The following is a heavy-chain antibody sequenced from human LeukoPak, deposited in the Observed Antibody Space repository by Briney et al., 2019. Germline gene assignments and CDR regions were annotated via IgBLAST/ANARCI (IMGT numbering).Heavy chain of an antibody. CDR3: VRTFGYCSSTTCYVFDY. CDR2: ITSDGGTT. J-gene: IGHJ4*02. CDR1: GFTFSYYA. V-gene: IGHV3-64D*09. D-gene: IGHD2-2*01. Sequence: PGGSLRLSCSASGFTFSYYAMHWVRQAPGKGLEYVSAITSDGGTTYYADSLKGRFTISRDNSKNTLYLQMSNLRAEDTAVYHCVRTFGYCSSTTCYVFDYWGQGTLVTVSS.